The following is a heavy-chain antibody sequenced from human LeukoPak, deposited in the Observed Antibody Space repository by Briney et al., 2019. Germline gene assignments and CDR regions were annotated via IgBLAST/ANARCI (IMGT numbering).Heavy chain of an antibody. Sequence: GGSLRLSCAASGFTFSNSWMNWVRQAPGKGLEWVSGISGSGGSTYYADSVKGRLTTSRENSKNTLYLQMNSLRAEDTAVYYCAKGIGELAVYGMDVWGQGTTVTVSS. CDR3: AKGIGELAVYGMDV. V-gene: IGHV3-23*01. J-gene: IGHJ6*02. CDR1: GFTFSNSW. CDR2: ISGSGGST. D-gene: IGHD3-10*01.